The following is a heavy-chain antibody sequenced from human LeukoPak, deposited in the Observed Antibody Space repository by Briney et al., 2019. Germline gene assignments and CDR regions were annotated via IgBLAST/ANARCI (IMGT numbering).Heavy chain of an antibody. CDR2: INHSGST. CDR1: GGSFSGYY. Sequence: PSETLSLTCAVYGGSFSGYYWSWIRQPPGKGLEWIGEINHSGSTNYNPSLKSRVTISVDTYKNQFSLKLSSVTAADTAVYYCARGRVTIVRGVFPFDYWGQGTLVTVSS. D-gene: IGHD3-10*01. CDR3: ARGRVTIVRGVFPFDY. J-gene: IGHJ4*02. V-gene: IGHV4-34*01.